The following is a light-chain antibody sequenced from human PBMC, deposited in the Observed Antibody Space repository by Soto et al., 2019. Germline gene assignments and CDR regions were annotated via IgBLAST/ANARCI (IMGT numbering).Light chain of an antibody. CDR2: GAS. J-gene: IGKJ2*01. V-gene: IGKV3-15*01. Sequence: EIVMTQSPATLSVSPGERATLSCRASQSVSSNLAWYQQKPGQAPRLLIYGASTRATGIPARLSGSGSGTEITLTIRSLQSEDFAVYYCQQHDKWPFTFGQGTKLDIK. CDR3: QQHDKWPFT. CDR1: QSVSSN.